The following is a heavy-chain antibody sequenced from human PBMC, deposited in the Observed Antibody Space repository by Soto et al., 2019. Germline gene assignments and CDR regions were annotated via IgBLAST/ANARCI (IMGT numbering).Heavy chain of an antibody. Sequence: GGARRLSCEVSGFIFSDSWMTWVRQDPGKGLEWVASIKEDGSEKHYVRSVKGRFTISRDNAKKSLYLHMNSLRAEDTAVYFCARDTAHRRDGREVWGNGKTVRVS. CDR2: IKEDGSEK. D-gene: IGHD2-21*02. CDR1: GFIFSDSW. CDR3: ARDTAHRRDGREV. J-gene: IGHJ6*04. V-gene: IGHV3-7*03.